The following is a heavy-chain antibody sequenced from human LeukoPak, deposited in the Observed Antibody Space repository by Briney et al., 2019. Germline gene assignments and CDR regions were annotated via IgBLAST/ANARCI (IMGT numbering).Heavy chain of an antibody. J-gene: IGHJ3*02. Sequence: ASVKVSCKASGGTFSNYAISWVRQAPGQGLEWMGGIIPIFGTANYAQKFRGRVTITADKSTRTAYMELSSLRSEDTAVYYCARGLNWYGAFDIWGQGTMVTVSS. V-gene: IGHV1-69*06. D-gene: IGHD6-13*01. CDR3: ARGLNWYGAFDI. CDR2: IIPIFGTA. CDR1: GGTFSNYA.